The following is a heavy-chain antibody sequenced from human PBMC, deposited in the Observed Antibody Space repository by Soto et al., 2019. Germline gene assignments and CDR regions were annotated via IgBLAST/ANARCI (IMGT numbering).Heavy chain of an antibody. CDR3: ARVVVTRTTVTTHPFAEYFQH. J-gene: IGHJ1*01. V-gene: IGHV4-39*07. CDR1: GGSISSSSYY. CDR2: IYYSGST. D-gene: IGHD4-17*01. Sequence: PSETLSLTCTVSGGSISSSSYYWGWIRQPPGKGLEWIGCIYYSGSTYYNPSLKSRVTISVDTSKNQFSLKLSSVTAADTAVYYCARVVVTRTTVTTHPFAEYFQHWGQGTLVTVSS.